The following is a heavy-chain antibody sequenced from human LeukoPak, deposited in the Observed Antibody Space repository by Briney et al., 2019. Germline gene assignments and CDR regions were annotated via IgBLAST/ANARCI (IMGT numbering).Heavy chain of an antibody. CDR3: ARDAGNWFDP. CDR1: GGSFSSSPYY. J-gene: IGHJ5*02. CDR2: ISSSGSAI. V-gene: IGHV3-11*04. Sequence: LSLTCTVSGGSFSSSPYYWGWIRQPPGKGLEWVSYISSSGSAIYYADSVKGRFTISRDNAKNSLYLQMNSLRAEDTAVYYCARDAGNWFDPWGQGTLVTVSS.